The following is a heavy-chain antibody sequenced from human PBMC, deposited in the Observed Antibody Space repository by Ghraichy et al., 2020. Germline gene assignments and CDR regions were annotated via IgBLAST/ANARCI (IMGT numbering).Heavy chain of an antibody. J-gene: IGHJ4*02. CDR1: GGSISSYY. D-gene: IGHD1-26*01. Sequence: SETLSLTCTVSGGSISSYYWSWIRQPAGKGLEWIGRIYTSGSTNYNPSLKSRVTMSVDTSKNQFSLKLSSVTAADTAVYYCARDYGIVGATRDHYFDYWGQGTLVTVSS. CDR3: ARDYGIVGATRDHYFDY. CDR2: IYTSGST. V-gene: IGHV4-4*07.